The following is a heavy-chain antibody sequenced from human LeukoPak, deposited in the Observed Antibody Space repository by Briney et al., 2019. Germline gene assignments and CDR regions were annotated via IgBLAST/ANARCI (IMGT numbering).Heavy chain of an antibody. D-gene: IGHD3-22*01. J-gene: IGHJ4*02. CDR3: ARHTSGAAFFEH. V-gene: IGHV4-59*01. CDR1: GGSISSYY. CDR2: IHYSGSS. Sequence: PSETLSLTCTVSGGSISSYYWNWIRQPPGKGLEWIGYIHYSGSSNNNPSLKSRVTISVDTSKNQFSLRLSSVTAADTAVYYCARHTSGAAFFEHWGQGALVTVSS.